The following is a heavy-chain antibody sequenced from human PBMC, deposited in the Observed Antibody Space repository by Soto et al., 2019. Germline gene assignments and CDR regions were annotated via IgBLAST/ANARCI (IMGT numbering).Heavy chain of an antibody. V-gene: IGHV4-31*03. CDR2: IYYSGST. Sequence: QVQLQESGPGLVKPSQTLSLTCTVSGGSISSGGYYWSWIRQHPGKGLEWIGYIYYSGSTYYNPSLKRRVTISVDTSKNQFSLKLSSVTAADTAVYYCAREDPRVCSGGSCYPRDAFDIWGQGTMVTVSS. J-gene: IGHJ3*02. CDR1: GGSISSGGYY. D-gene: IGHD2-15*01. CDR3: AREDPRVCSGGSCYPRDAFDI.